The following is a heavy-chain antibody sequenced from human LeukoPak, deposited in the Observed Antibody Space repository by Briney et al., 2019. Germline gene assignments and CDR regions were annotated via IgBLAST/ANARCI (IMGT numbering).Heavy chain of an antibody. CDR3: AKVLSEYQLLSGKYYYYGMDV. D-gene: IGHD2-2*01. Sequence: GASVKVSCKASGGTFSSYTISWVRQAPGQGLEWMGRIIPILGIANYAQKFQGRVTITADKSTSTAYMELSSLRSEDTAVYYCAKVLSEYQLLSGKYYYYGMDVWGQGTTVTVSS. CDR2: IIPILGIA. V-gene: IGHV1-69*02. CDR1: GGTFSSYT. J-gene: IGHJ6*02.